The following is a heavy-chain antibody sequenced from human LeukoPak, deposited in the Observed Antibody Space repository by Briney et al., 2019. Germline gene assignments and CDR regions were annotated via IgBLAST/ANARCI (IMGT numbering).Heavy chain of an antibody. J-gene: IGHJ4*02. CDR1: GFTFSDYY. D-gene: IGHD2-8*02. CDR3: ARSTLATTGTY. Sequence: GGSLRLSCAASGFTFSDYYMSWIRQAPGKGLEWVSYISSSGSTIYYADSVKGRFTISRDNAKKALYLQMNSLRVEDTAVYYCARSTLATTGTYWGQGTLVTVSS. CDR2: ISSSGSTI. V-gene: IGHV3-11*04.